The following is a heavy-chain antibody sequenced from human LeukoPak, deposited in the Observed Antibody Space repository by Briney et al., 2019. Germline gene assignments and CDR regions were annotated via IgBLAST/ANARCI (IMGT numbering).Heavy chain of an antibody. J-gene: IGHJ6*03. CDR3: ARRDGAAAPYYYMDV. D-gene: IGHD5-24*01. CDR2: ISAYNGNT. V-gene: IGHV1-18*01. Sequence: ASVKVSCKASGYTFTSYGISGVRQAPGQGVEWMGWISAYNGNTNYAQKLQGRVTMTIDTSTSTAYMELRSLRSDDTAVYYCARRDGAAAPYYYMDVWGKGTTVTISS. CDR1: GYTFTSYG.